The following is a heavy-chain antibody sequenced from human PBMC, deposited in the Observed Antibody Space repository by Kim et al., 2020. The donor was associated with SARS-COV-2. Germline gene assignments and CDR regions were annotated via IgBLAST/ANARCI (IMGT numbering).Heavy chain of an antibody. J-gene: IGHJ5*02. CDR2: IYTSGST. CDR3: AREIGDYGDSLYDPNNWFDP. Sequence: SETLSLTCTVSGGSISSYYWSWIRQPAGKGLEWIGRIYTSGSTNYNPSLKSRVTMSVDTSKNQFSLKLSSVTAADTAVYYCAREIGDYGDSLYDPNNWFDPWGQGTLVTVSS. D-gene: IGHD4-17*01. CDR1: GGSISSYY. V-gene: IGHV4-4*07.